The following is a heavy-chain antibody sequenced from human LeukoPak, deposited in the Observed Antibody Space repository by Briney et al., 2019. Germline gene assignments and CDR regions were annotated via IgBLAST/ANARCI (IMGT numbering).Heavy chain of an antibody. Sequence: ASVKVSCKASGYTFTGYYMHWVRQAPGQGLEWMGWINPNSGGTNYAQKFQGRVTMTRDTSISTAYMELSSLRSEDTAVYYCARESYYDSSGYIGNDYWGQGTLVTVSS. CDR1: GYTFTGYY. J-gene: IGHJ4*02. V-gene: IGHV1-2*02. CDR2: INPNSGGT. CDR3: ARESYYDSSGYIGNDY. D-gene: IGHD3-22*01.